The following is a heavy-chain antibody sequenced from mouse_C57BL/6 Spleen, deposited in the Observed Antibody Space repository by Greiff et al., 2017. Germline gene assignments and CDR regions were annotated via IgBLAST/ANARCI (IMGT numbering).Heavy chain of an antibody. Sequence: QVQLQQSGPELVKPGASVKISCKASGYTFTDYYINWVKQRPGQGLEWIGWISPGSGNTKYNEKFKGKATLTVDTSSSTAYMQLSSLTSEDSAVYFCAREGWHYAMDYWGQGTSVTVSS. J-gene: IGHJ4*01. CDR3: AREGWHYAMDY. CDR2: ISPGSGNT. V-gene: IGHV1-84*01. CDR1: GYTFTDYY. D-gene: IGHD2-3*01.